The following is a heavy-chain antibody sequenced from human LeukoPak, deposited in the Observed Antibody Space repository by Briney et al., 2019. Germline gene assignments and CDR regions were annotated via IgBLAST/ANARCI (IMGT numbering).Heavy chain of an antibody. CDR2: ISGDGGST. J-gene: IGHJ4*02. CDR3: AKVCSGGSCYGTHGDY. D-gene: IGHD2-15*01. Sequence: GGSLRLSCAAYGFTFDDYAMHWVRQAPGEGLEWVSLISGDGGSTYYADSVKGRFTISRDNSKNSLYLQMNSLRTEDTALYYCAKVCSGGSCYGTHGDYWGQGTLVTVSS. CDR1: GFTFDDYA. V-gene: IGHV3-43*02.